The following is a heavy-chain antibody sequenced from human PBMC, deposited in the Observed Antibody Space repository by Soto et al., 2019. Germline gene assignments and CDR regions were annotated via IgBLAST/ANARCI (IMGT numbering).Heavy chain of an antibody. V-gene: IGHV3-48*02. CDR3: ARSVEGHFDY. J-gene: IGHJ4*02. CDR2: ITSDTNTI. CDR1: GFPFSIYS. D-gene: IGHD6-19*01. Sequence: EVQLVESGGGLVQPGGSLRLTCVASGFPFSIYSMNWVRQAPGKGLEWSSYITSDTNTIKYADSVKGRFTISRDNAKNLVYLQMNSLRDEDTAVYFCARSVEGHFDYWGQGTVVTVS.